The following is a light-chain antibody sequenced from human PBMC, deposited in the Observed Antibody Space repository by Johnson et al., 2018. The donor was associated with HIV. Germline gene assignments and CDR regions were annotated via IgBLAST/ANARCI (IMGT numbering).Light chain of an antibody. CDR1: SSDMGNYA. J-gene: IGLJ1*01. V-gene: IGLV1-51*02. CDR2: ENN. CDR3: GTWDSSLSAGCYV. Sequence: QSVLTQPPSVSAAPGQKVTISCSGSSSDMGNYAVSWYQQLPGTAPKLLIYENNKRPSGIPDRFSGSKSGTSATLGITGLQTGDEADYYCGTWDSSLSAGCYVFGTGTKVTVL.